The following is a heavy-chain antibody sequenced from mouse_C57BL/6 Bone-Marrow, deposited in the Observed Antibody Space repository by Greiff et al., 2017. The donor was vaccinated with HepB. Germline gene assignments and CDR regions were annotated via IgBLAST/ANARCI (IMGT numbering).Heavy chain of an antibody. CDR2: INPYNGGT. CDR1: GYTFTDYY. Sequence: EVKLMESGPVLVKPGASVKMSCKASGYTFTDYYMNWVKQSHGKSLEWIGVINPYNGGTSYNQKFKGKATLTVDKSSSTAYMELNSLTSEDSAVYYCARYYYGSSYDDYWGQGTTLTVSS. D-gene: IGHD1-1*01. CDR3: ARYYYGSSYDDY. V-gene: IGHV1-19*01. J-gene: IGHJ2*01.